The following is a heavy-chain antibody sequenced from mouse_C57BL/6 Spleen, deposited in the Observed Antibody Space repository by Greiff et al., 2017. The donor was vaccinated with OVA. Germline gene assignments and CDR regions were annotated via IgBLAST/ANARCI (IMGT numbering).Heavy chain of an antibody. CDR3: ACVFYCSGSGDYDIDY. CDR1: GYTFTSYW. D-gene: IGHD1-1*01. CDR2: IDPSDSNT. Sequence: QVQLQQPGAELVMPGASVKLSCKASGYTFTSYWMHWVKQRPGQGLEWIGVIDPSDSNTNYNQKFKGKSTLTVDKSSSTAYMQLSSLASEDSAVYYSACVFYCSGSGDYDIDYWGQGTSVTVAS. J-gene: IGHJ4*01. V-gene: IGHV1-69*01.